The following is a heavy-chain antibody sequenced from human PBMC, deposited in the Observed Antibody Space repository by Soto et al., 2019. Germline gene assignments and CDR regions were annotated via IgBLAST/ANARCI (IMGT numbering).Heavy chain of an antibody. D-gene: IGHD2-8*01. CDR3: ARDRGVSTTTPCTY. CDR2: IKQDESEK. Sequence: HPGGSLRLSCAASGFTYTSYWMAWVREAPGKGVEWVANIKQDESEKNYVDSVKGRFTISRDNAKNSLYLQMDSLRAEDTAVYYCARDRGVSTTTPCTYLGQGTLVTVSS. J-gene: IGHJ4*02. V-gene: IGHV3-7*01. CDR1: GFTYTSYW.